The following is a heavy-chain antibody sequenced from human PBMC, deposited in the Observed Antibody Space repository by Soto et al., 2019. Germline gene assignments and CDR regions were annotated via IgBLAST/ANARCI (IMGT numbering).Heavy chain of an antibody. Sequence: QVQLVQSGAEVKKPGASVKVSCKASGYTFSSYGITWVRQAPGQRLEWMGWFNTYNGNTNYAQKLQGRVTMTTDTSTSTAYMELRSLRSDDTAVYYCARERGGYSYGDYWGQGALVTVYS. J-gene: IGHJ4*02. D-gene: IGHD5-18*01. CDR1: GYTFSSYG. CDR2: FNTYNGNT. CDR3: ARERGGYSYGDY. V-gene: IGHV1-18*01.